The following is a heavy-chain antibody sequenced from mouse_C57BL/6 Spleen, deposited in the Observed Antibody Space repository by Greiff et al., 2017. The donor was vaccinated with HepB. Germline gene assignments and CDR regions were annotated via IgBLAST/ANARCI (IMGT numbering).Heavy chain of an antibody. J-gene: IGHJ4*01. CDR2: IDPANGNT. V-gene: IGHV14-3*01. D-gene: IGHD2-4*01. CDR1: GFNIKNTY. CDR3: ASCYDSPYYAMDY. Sequence: EVQLQQSVAELVRPGASVKLSCTASGFNIKNTYMHWVKQRPEQGLEWIGRIDPANGNTKYAPKFQGKATITADTSSNTAYLQISSLTSEDTAIYYCASCYDSPYYAMDYWGQGTSVTVSS.